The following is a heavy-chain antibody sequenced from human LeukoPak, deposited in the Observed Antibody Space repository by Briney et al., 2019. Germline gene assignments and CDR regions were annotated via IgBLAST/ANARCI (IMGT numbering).Heavy chain of an antibody. CDR2: FYSPGST. CDR3: ASARESCIGSSCYEYFHH. D-gene: IGHD2-2*01. V-gene: IGHV3-53*01. J-gene: IGHJ1*01. CDR1: GFTVTTKP. Sequence: GGSLRLSCAASGFTVTTKPMAWVRQAPGRGLEWVSVFYSPGSTYYADSVHGRFTISRDTSLNTLFLQMNSLRVEDTAVYYCASARESCIGSSCYEYFHHWGQGTPLTVSS.